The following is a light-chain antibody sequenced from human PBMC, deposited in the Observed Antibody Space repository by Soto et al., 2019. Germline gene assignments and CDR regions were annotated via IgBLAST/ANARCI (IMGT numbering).Light chain of an antibody. CDR1: SSNIGSNT. V-gene: IGLV1-44*01. J-gene: IGLJ2*01. Sequence: QSVLTQPPSASGTPGQRVTISCSGSSSNIGSNTVNWYQQLPGTAPKLLIYSNNQRPSGVPERFSGSKSGTSASLAISGLQSDDEADYYCAAWDDSLNGPVFGGGTKVTVL. CDR3: AAWDDSLNGPV. CDR2: SNN.